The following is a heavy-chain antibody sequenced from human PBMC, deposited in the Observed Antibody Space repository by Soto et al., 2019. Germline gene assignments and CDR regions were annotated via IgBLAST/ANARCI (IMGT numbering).Heavy chain of an antibody. CDR2: ISGNGDHT. V-gene: IGHV3-23*01. J-gene: IGHJ4*02. D-gene: IGHD6-19*01. CDR1: GFTFSNYA. Sequence: EVQLLESGGGLVQPGGSLRLSCAASGFTFSNYAMSWVRQAPGKGLEWVSAISGNGDHTYYADSVKGRFTFSRDNSKNMLYLQMNSLRAEDTAIYYCAKRIKNSSGWYADYWGQGTRVTVSS. CDR3: AKRIKNSSGWYADY.